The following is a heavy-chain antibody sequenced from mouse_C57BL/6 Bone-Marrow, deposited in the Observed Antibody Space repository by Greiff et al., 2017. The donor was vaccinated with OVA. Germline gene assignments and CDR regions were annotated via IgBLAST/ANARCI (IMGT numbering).Heavy chain of an antibody. CDR3: ASHYYGSSFPAWFAY. V-gene: IGHV5-4*01. CDR1: GFTFSSYA. D-gene: IGHD1-1*01. J-gene: IGHJ3*01. Sequence: EVQLVESGGGLVKPGGSLKLSCAASGFTFSSYAMSWVRQTPEKRLEWVATISDGGSYTYYPDNVKGRFTISRDNAKNNRYLQMSHLKSEDTAMYYGASHYYGSSFPAWFAYWGQGTLVTVAA. CDR2: ISDGGSYT.